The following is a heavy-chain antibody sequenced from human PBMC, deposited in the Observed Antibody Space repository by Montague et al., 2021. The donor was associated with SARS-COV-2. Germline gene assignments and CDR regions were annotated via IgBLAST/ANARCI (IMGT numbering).Heavy chain of an antibody. D-gene: IGHD2-8*01. CDR1: GGSLSSPDYY. V-gene: IGHV4-39*01. CDR2: ISYTGRT. Sequence: SETLSLTCAVAGGSLSSPDYYWGWIRQAPGKGLVWIGSISYTGRTYYNPSLRSRVSFSMDTSKNHFSLSLSSVTVADTVVYFCARQLPSYCATNKCYPYYFDGWGQGALVTVSS. J-gene: IGHJ4*02. CDR3: ARQLPSYCATNKCYPYYFDG.